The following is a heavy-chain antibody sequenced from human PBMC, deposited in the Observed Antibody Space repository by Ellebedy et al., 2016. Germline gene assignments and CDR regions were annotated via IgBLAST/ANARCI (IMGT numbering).Heavy chain of an antibody. CDR2: ISYDGSNK. Sequence: GESLKISCAASGFTFSSYAMHWVRQAPGKGLEWVAVISYDGSNKYYADSVKGRFTISRDNSKNTLYLQMNSLRAEDTAVYYCAREGLRFLEWLENPEFDYWGQGTLVTVSS. V-gene: IGHV3-30-3*01. CDR3: AREGLRFLEWLENPEFDY. J-gene: IGHJ4*02. CDR1: GFTFSSYA. D-gene: IGHD3-3*01.